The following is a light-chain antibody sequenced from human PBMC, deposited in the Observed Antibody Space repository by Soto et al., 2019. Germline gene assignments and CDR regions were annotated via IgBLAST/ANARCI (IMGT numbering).Light chain of an antibody. Sequence: DIQMTQSPSTLSASVGDRVTITCRASQSISSWLAWYQQKPGKAPKPLIYDASSLESGVPSRFSGSGSGTEFTLTISSLQPDDFATYYCQQYNDYSPWTFGQGTKVDIK. J-gene: IGKJ1*01. V-gene: IGKV1-5*01. CDR1: QSISSW. CDR3: QQYNDYSPWT. CDR2: DAS.